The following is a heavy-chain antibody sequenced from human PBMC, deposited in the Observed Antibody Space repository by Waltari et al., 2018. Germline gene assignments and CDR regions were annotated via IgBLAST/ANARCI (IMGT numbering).Heavy chain of an antibody. Sequence: VQLVESGGGVVQPGRSLRLSCAASGFTFSSYGMHWVRQAPGEGRGWVSFLSNDGSNRYYADAVEGRFTISREYSKNTMYLQMNSLRAEDTAVYYCAKARSSDYYYYGMDVWGQGTTVTVSS. CDR3: AKARSSDYYYYGMDV. D-gene: IGHD6-6*01. V-gene: IGHV3-30*18. J-gene: IGHJ6*02. CDR1: GFTFSSYG. CDR2: LSNDGSNR.